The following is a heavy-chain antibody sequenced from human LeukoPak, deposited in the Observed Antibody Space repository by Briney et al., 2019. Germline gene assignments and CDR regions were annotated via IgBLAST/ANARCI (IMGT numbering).Heavy chain of an antibody. CDR2: IYYSGST. CDR3: ARGYALDY. CDR1: GGSISSSSYY. Sequence: SETLSLTCTVSGGSISSSSYYWGWIRQPPGKGLEWIGSIYYSGSTYYNPSLKSRVTISVDTSKNQFSLKLSSVTAADTAVYYCARGYALDYWGQGTLVTVSP. D-gene: IGHD2-2*01. V-gene: IGHV4-39*07. J-gene: IGHJ4*02.